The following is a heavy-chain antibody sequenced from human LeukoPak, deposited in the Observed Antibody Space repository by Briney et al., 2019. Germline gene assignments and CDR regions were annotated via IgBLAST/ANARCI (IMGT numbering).Heavy chain of an antibody. J-gene: IGHJ4*02. CDR3: ARHADYGDNSKLGY. D-gene: IGHD4-23*01. CDR1: GYSFTSYW. V-gene: IGHV5-51*01. Sequence: GKSLKISCKGSGYSFTSYWIGWVRQMPGKGLEWMGIIYPGDSDTRYSPSFQGHVTISADKSISTAYLQWSGLRASDTAMYYCARHADYGDNSKLGYWGQGTLVTVSS. CDR2: IYPGDSDT.